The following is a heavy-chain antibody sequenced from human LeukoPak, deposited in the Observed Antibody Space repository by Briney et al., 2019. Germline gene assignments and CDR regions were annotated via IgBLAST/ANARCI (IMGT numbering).Heavy chain of an antibody. CDR1: GYSISSGYY. D-gene: IGHD2-15*01. CDR3: ARYCSGGSCYSTVFDY. V-gene: IGHV4-38-2*02. CDR2: IYYSGST. J-gene: IGHJ4*02. Sequence: SETLSLTCTVSGYSISSGYYWGWIRQPPGKGLEWIGSIYYSGSTYYNPSLKSRVTISVDTSKNQFSLKLSSVTAADTAVYYCARYCSGGSCYSTVFDYWGQGTLVTVSS.